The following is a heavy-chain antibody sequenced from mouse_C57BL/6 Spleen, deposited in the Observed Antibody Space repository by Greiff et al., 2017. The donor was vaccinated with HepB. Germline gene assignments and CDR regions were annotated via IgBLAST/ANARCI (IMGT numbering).Heavy chain of an antibody. CDR3: ARGNIIYYYGSSSLDY. CDR2: INPNYGTT. CDR1: GYSFTDYN. J-gene: IGHJ2*01. D-gene: IGHD1-1*01. V-gene: IGHV1-39*01. Sequence: EVHLVESGPELVKPGASVKISCKASGYSFTDYNMNWVKQSNGKSLEWIGVINPNYGTTSYNQKFKGKATLTVDQSSSTAYMQLNSLTSEDSAVYYCARGNIIYYYGSSSLDYWGQGTTLAVSS.